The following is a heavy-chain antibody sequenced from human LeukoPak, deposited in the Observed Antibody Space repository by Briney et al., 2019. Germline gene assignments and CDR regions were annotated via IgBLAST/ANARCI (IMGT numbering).Heavy chain of an antibody. D-gene: IGHD2-2*01. CDR1: GGSIRSRSYH. V-gene: IGHV4-39*01. CDR2: ICYNGST. Sequence: EKPSEPLSLPCTVSGGSIRSRSYHWPWIRRPPAKGLVWIGSICYNGSTYYNPSLKSRVTISVDTSKNQFSLKLSSVTAADTAVYYCARQGILVVPAAMLALDYFDYWGQGTLVTVSS. J-gene: IGHJ4*02. CDR3: ARQGILVVPAAMLALDYFDY.